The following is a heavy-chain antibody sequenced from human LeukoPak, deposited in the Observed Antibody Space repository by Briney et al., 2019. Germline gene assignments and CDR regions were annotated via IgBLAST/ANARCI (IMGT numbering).Heavy chain of an antibody. Sequence: SETLSLTCTVSGGSISSSSYYWGWIRQPPGKGLEWIGNIYYSGSTYYNPSLKSRVTISVDTSKNQFSLKLSSVTAADTAVYYCARDGVVAINWFDPWGQGTLVTVSS. D-gene: IGHD3-22*01. CDR1: GGSISSSSYY. V-gene: IGHV4-39*02. CDR3: ARDGVVAINWFDP. CDR2: IYYSGST. J-gene: IGHJ5*02.